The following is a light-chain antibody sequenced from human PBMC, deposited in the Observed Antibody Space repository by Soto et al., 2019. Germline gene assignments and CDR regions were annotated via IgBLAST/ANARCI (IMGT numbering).Light chain of an antibody. CDR1: QSVLYSSNNKNY. V-gene: IGKV4-1*01. CDR3: QQYYSTLYT. J-gene: IGKJ2*01. CDR2: WAS. Sequence: DIVMTQYPDSLAVSLGERATINCKSSQSVLYSSNNKNYLAWYQQKPGQPPKLLIYWASTRESGVPDRFSGSGSGTDFTLTISSLQAEDVAVYYCQQYYSTLYTLGQGTKLEIK.